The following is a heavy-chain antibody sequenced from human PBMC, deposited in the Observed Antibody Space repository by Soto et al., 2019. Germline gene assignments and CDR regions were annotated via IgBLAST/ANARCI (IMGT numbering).Heavy chain of an antibody. V-gene: IGHV4-59*01. D-gene: IGHD3-22*01. CDR2: IYYSGST. Sequence: SETLSLTCTVSGGSISSYYWSWIRQPPGKGLEWIGYIYYSGSTNYNPSLKSRVNISVDTSKNQFSLKLSSVTAADTAVFYCARGLTYYYDSSGYYFDYWGQGTLVTVS. CDR3: ARGLTYYYDSSGYYFDY. CDR1: GGSISSYY. J-gene: IGHJ4*02.